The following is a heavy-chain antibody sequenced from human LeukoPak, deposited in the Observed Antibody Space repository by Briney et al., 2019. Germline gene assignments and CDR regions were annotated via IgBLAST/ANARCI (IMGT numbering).Heavy chain of an antibody. J-gene: IGHJ6*02. Sequence: PGGSLRLSCAASGFTFSSYGMHWVRQAPGKGLEWVAVISYDGSNKYYADSVKGRFTISRDNSKNTLYLQMNSLRAEDTAVYYCAKAVVPAAKHYYYGKDVWGQGTTVTVSS. D-gene: IGHD2-2*01. CDR3: AKAVVPAAKHYYYGKDV. CDR2: ISYDGSNK. V-gene: IGHV3-30*18. CDR1: GFTFSSYG.